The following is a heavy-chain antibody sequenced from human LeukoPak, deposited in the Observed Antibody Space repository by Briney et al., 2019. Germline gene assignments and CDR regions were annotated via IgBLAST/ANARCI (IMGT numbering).Heavy chain of an antibody. V-gene: IGHV1-2*02. Sequence: ASVTVSFKASGYTFTDYYMHWVRQAPGQGLEWVAWINPDSGVTNYAQNFQGRVTVTRDTSISTAYMELTRLRSDDTAVYYCARVIAGTPSFAYWGQGTLVTVSS. CDR2: INPDSGVT. CDR3: ARVIAGTPSFAY. CDR1: GYTFTDYY. D-gene: IGHD1-1*01. J-gene: IGHJ4*02.